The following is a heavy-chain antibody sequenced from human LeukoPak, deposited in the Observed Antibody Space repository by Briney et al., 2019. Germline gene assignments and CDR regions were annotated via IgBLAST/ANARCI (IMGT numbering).Heavy chain of an antibody. D-gene: IGHD2-21*02. Sequence: ASVKVSCKASGYTFTGYYMHWVRQAPGQGLVRMGWINPNSGGTNYAQKFQGRVTMTRDTSISTAYMELSRLRSDDTAVYYCARDGCGGDCYSLPVYYYYYMDVWGKGTTVTVSS. CDR3: ARDGCGGDCYSLPVYYYYYMDV. CDR1: GYTFTGYY. V-gene: IGHV1-2*02. CDR2: INPNSGGT. J-gene: IGHJ6*03.